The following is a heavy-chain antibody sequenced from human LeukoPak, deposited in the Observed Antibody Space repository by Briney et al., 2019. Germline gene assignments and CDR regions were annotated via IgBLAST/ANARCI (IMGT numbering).Heavy chain of an antibody. Sequence: GGSLRLSCAASGFTFSSYAMHRVRQAPGKGLEWVAVISYDGSNKYYADSVKGRFTISRDNSKNTLYLQMNSLRAEDTAVYYCARVAPTWSAHYYGMDVWGQGTTVTVSS. CDR1: GFTFSSYA. CDR2: ISYDGSNK. V-gene: IGHV3-30-3*01. CDR3: ARVAPTWSAHYYGMDV. J-gene: IGHJ6*02.